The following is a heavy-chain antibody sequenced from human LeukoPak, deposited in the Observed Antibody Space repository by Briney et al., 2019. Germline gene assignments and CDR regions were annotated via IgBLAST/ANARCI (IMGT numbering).Heavy chain of an antibody. D-gene: IGHD6-13*01. V-gene: IGHV4-4*02. CDR3: ARRRFSRPFDY. J-gene: IGHJ4*02. Sequence: SETLSLTCTVSGGSISNSNWWSWVRQPPGKGLEWIGEINHSGSTNYNPSLKSRVTISVDTSKNQFSLKLSSVTAADTAVYYCARRRFSRPFDYWGQGTLVTVSS. CDR1: GGSISNSNW. CDR2: INHSGST.